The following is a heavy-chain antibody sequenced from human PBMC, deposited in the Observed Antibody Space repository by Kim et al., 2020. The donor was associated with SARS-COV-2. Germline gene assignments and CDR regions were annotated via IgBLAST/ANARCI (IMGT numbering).Heavy chain of an antibody. D-gene: IGHD3-22*01. V-gene: IGHV3-53*01. Sequence: GGSLRLSCAATGFPVSGNYMSWVRQAPGRGLEWVSVMYPAGRTYYADAVRGRFTISRDNSRDTLYLQMNSLGAEDTADYYCASTPTTYYLDTSGYLESWGKGTLVTVSS. J-gene: IGHJ4*02. CDR1: GFPVSGNY. CDR3: ASTPTTYYLDTSGYLES. CDR2: MYPAGRT.